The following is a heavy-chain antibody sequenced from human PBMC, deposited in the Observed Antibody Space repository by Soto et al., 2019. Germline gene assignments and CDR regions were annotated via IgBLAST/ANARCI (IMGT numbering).Heavy chain of an antibody. CDR3: AHGEYSSDGWCFFDY. CDR1: GFSLNASGVR. J-gene: IGHJ4*02. V-gene: IGHV2-5*01. Sequence: SGPTLVNPTQTLALTCTLSGFSLNASGVRVGWIRQPPGKALEWLALIYWYDGKRYSPSLKNRLTVTKDTLKNQVVLTMTNMDPADTGTYYCAHGEYSSDGWCFFDYWGQGTPVTVSS. CDR2: IYWYDGK. D-gene: IGHD5-18*01.